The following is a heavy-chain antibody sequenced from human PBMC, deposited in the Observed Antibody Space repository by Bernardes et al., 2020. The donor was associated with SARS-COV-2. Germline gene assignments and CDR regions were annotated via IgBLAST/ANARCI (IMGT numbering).Heavy chain of an antibody. V-gene: IGHV3-33*01. J-gene: IGHJ4*02. D-gene: IGHD3-3*01. CDR1: GFTFSNYG. CDR3: GRASSGPGDY. Sequence: GGSLRLSCSASGFTFSNYGMHWVRQAPGKGLEWVALIWYDGSNKYYADSLKGRFTISRDNSKNTLYLQMNSLSAEDTAVYYCGRASSGPGDYWGQGTLVTVSS. CDR2: IWYDGSNK.